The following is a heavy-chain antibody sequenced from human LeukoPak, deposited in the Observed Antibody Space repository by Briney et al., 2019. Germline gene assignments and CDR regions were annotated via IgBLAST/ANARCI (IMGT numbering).Heavy chain of an antibody. CDR1: GGSFSGYY. D-gene: IGHD3-22*01. CDR2: INHSGRT. V-gene: IGHV4-34*01. J-gene: IGHJ4*02. Sequence: SETLSLTCAVYGGSFSGYYWSWIRQPPGKGLEWIGEINHSGRTNYNPSLKSRVTISVDTSKNQFSLKLSSVTAADTAVYYCARGVYYDSSGYRDYFDYWGQGTLVTVSS. CDR3: ARGVYYDSSGYRDYFDY.